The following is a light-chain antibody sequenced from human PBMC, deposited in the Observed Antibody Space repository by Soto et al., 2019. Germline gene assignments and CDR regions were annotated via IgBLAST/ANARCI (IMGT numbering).Light chain of an antibody. Sequence: QSVLTQPASVSGSPGQSITISCTGTSSDVGGYNYVPWYQQHPGKAPKLMIYDVSNRPSGVSNRFSGSKSGNTASLTISGLQAEDEADYYCSSYSISSTPLYVFGTGTKVTV. J-gene: IGLJ1*01. CDR2: DVS. CDR3: SSYSISSTPLYV. V-gene: IGLV2-14*01. CDR1: SSDVGGYNY.